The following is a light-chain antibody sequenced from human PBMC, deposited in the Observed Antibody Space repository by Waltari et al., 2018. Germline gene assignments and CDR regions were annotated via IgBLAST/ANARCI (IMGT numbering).Light chain of an antibody. CDR1: QNIKNW. J-gene: IGKJ1*01. V-gene: IGKV1-5*03. CDR3: QQYDTYPWT. Sequence: TCRASQNIKNWLTWYQQKTGKAPNLLIYKASSLQSGVPSRFSGSGSGTEFALTINSLQPDDFATYYCQQYDTYPWTFGHGTKVEIK. CDR2: KAS.